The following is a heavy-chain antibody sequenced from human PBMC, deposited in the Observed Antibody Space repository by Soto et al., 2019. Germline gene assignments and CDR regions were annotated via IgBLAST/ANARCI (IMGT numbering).Heavy chain of an antibody. Sequence: QITLKESGPALVKPTQTLTLTCTFSGFSLSTSGVGVGWVRQPPGKALEWLALVYSNDDKRFSPSLKNRLTITKGTSKIKDALTMTNSDPVDKAKSYCTHRRGSGLFGMDVWGRGSTVTVAS. J-gene: IGHJ6*02. CDR1: GFSLSTSGVG. D-gene: IGHD3-10*01. CDR3: THRRGSGLFGMDV. V-gene: IGHV2-5*01. CDR2: VYSNDDK.